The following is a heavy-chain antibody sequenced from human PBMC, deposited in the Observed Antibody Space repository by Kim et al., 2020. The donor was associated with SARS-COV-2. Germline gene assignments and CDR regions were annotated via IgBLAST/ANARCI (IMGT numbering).Heavy chain of an antibody. Sequence: GGSLRLSCAVSGLAFNKSTLNWVRQAPGKGLEWVSSISSTSSYIHYLDSVKGRFTVSRENANNSLYLDMNSLRVEDTAVYYCATTRGTPDSSGFFFWGQGTPVTVSS. CDR3: ATTRGTPDSSGFFF. V-gene: IGHV3-21*01. D-gene: IGHD3-22*01. CDR1: GLAFNKST. J-gene: IGHJ4*02. CDR2: ISSTSSYI.